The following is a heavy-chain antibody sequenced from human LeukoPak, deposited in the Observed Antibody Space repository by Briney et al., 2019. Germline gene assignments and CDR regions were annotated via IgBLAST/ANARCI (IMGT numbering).Heavy chain of an antibody. CDR3: AKVQDYDILTGYYIAGGKFDY. Sequence: GGSLRLSCAASGFTFSTYAMSWVRQAPGKGLEWVSTISGSGGSSYYADSVKGRFTISRDNSKNTLYLQMYSLRAEDTAIYYCAKVQDYDILTGYYIAGGKFDYWGQGTLVTVSS. D-gene: IGHD3-9*01. CDR1: GFTFSTYA. J-gene: IGHJ4*02. CDR2: ISGSGGSS. V-gene: IGHV3-23*01.